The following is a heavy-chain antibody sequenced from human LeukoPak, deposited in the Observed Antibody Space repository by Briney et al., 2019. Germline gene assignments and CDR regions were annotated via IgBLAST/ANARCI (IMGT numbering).Heavy chain of an antibody. D-gene: IGHD1-26*01. V-gene: IGHV3-33*01. CDR1: GFTFSRYC. Sequence: GGSLRPSCAAVGFTFSRYCLHWVRQAPGKGLEGGAVIWYDGSNKYYADSVKGRFTISRDNSKNTLYLQMNSLRAEDTAVYYCTRDRRYGSYIPDYWGQGTLVTVSS. CDR2: IWYDGSNK. CDR3: TRDRRYGSYIPDY. J-gene: IGHJ4*02.